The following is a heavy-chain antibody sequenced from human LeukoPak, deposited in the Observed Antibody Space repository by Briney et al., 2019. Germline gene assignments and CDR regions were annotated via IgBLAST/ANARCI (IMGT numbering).Heavy chain of an antibody. CDR3: ARVGPPYDFWSGYSSNYMDV. CDR2: INPNSGGT. Sequence: ASVKASCKASGYTFTGYYMHWVRQAPGQGLEWMGWINPNSGGTNYAQKFQGRVTMTRDTSISTAYMELSRLRSDDTAVYYCARVGPPYDFWSGYSSNYMDVWGKGTTVTVSS. CDR1: GYTFTGYY. D-gene: IGHD3-3*01. J-gene: IGHJ6*03. V-gene: IGHV1-2*02.